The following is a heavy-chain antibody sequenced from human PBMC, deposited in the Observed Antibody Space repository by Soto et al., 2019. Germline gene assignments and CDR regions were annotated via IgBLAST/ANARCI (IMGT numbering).Heavy chain of an antibody. CDR1: GYPFSSYN. V-gene: IGHV1-18*04. CDR2: ISAYNGNT. Sequence: ASVKVSCKASGYPFSSYNINWVRQAPGQGLEWMGWISAYNGNTNYAQKVQGRVTLTTDTSTSTAYMELRSLRSDDTAVYYCAREGFCSSGSCALYSHDFFGMDVWGQGTTVTVSS. J-gene: IGHJ6*02. CDR3: AREGFCSSGSCALYSHDFFGMDV. D-gene: IGHD2-15*01.